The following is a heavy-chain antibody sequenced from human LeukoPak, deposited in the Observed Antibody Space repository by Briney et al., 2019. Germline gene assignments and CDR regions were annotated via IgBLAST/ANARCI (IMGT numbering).Heavy chain of an antibody. CDR1: GGSISSSSYY. J-gene: IGHJ4*02. CDR3: ARHPRIAVAGIDY. CDR2: IHYSGST. Sequence: SETLSLTCTVSGGSISSSSYYWGWIRQPPGKGLEWIGYIHYSGSTKYNPSLKSRVTISVDTSKNQFSLKLSSVTAADTAVYYCARHPRIAVAGIDYWGQGTLVTVSS. D-gene: IGHD6-19*01. V-gene: IGHV4-61*05.